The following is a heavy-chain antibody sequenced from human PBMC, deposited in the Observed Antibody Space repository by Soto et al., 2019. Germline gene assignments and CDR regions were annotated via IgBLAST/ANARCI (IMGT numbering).Heavy chain of an antibody. CDR3: TRDASRDSSARGWFDP. Sequence: GGSLRLSCAASGFTFRSFTMNWVRQAPGKGLEWVSTISSNSAYIYYTDALRGRFTISRDNAKNSLHLQMSSLRAEGTAVYYCTRDASRDSSARGWFDPWGPGTLVTVSS. CDR1: GFTFRSFT. CDR2: ISSNSAYI. V-gene: IGHV3-21*01. D-gene: IGHD6-13*01. J-gene: IGHJ5*02.